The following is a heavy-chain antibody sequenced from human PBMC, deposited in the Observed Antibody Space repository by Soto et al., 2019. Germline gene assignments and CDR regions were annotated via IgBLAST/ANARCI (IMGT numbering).Heavy chain of an antibody. Sequence: ASVKVSCKASGYSLSGYYLHWVRQAPGQGPEWMGWINPNSGGTKYVQKFQGRVTMTRDTSISTVYLELGRLRSDDTALYYCARGWGIAAPGPNWFDPWGQGTLVTVSS. CDR1: GYSLSGYY. CDR2: INPNSGGT. D-gene: IGHD6-13*01. CDR3: ARGWGIAAPGPNWFDP. J-gene: IGHJ5*02. V-gene: IGHV1-2*02.